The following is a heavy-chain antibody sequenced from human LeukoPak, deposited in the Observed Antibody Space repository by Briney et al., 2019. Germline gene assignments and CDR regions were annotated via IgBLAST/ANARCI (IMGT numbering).Heavy chain of an antibody. CDR1: GGSFSGYY. CDR2: INHSGST. V-gene: IGHV4-34*01. Sequence: SETLSLTCAVYGGSFSGYYWSWIRQPPGKGLEWIGEINHSGSTNYNPSLKSRVTISVDTSKNQFSLKLSSVTAADTAVYYCARRGSSWNWFDPWGQGTLVTVSS. CDR3: ARRGSSWNWFDP. J-gene: IGHJ5*02. D-gene: IGHD6-13*01.